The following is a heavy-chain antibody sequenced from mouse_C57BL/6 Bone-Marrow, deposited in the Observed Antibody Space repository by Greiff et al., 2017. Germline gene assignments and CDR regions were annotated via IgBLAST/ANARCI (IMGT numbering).Heavy chain of an antibody. V-gene: IGHV1-59*01. J-gene: IGHJ2*01. CDR2: IDPSDSYT. D-gene: IGHD2-2*01. CDR3: AREYGYDERYYVDY. CDR1: GYTFTSYW. Sequence: VQLQQPGAELVRPGTSVKLSCKASGYTFTSYWMHWVKQRPGQGLEWIGVIDPSDSYTNYIQKFKGKATLTVDTSSSTAYMQLSSLTSEDSAVYYCAREYGYDERYYVDYWGQGTTLTVSS.